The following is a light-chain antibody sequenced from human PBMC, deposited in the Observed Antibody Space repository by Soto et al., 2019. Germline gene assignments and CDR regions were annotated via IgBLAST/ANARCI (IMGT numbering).Light chain of an antibody. Sequence: VIWMTQSPSLLSASTGDRVTISCRMSQCISSYLAGNQQKPGKAPELLIYAASTLQSVVPSRFNGSGCGTDFTLTISCLQSEDFAAYYGVQYYSFPRAFGQGTKWEIK. CDR2: AAS. J-gene: IGKJ1*01. CDR1: QCISSY. CDR3: VQYYSFPRA. V-gene: IGKV1D-8*01.